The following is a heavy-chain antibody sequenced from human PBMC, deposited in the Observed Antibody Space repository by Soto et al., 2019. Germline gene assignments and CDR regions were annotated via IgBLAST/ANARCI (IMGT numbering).Heavy chain of an antibody. J-gene: IGHJ4*02. D-gene: IGHD3-3*01. V-gene: IGHV1-2*02. CDR3: ARDITIFGAVIVPRVFDL. Sequence: ASVKVSCKASGYTLSGHFIHWVRQAPGQGLEWMGWVDPSNGDTQYAQNFQGRVTMTRDMSSGTAYLELSRLTYDDTAVYYCARDITIFGAVIVPRVFDLCGQGTRVTVSS. CDR2: VDPSNGDT. CDR1: GYTLSGHF.